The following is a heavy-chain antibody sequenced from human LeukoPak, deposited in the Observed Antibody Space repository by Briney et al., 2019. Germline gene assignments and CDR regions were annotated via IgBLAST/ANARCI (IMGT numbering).Heavy chain of an antibody. CDR3: ARDNEMATITGAFDI. CDR2: MSYDGSNT. Sequence: PGGSLRLSCVASGFTFSSFGMHWVRQAPGKGLEWVAVMSYDGSNTYYGDSVKGRFTISRDNSKNTLYLQMNSLRAEDTAVYYCARDNEMATITGAFDIWGQGTMVTVSS. D-gene: IGHD5-24*01. J-gene: IGHJ3*02. V-gene: IGHV3-30*19. CDR1: GFTFSSFG.